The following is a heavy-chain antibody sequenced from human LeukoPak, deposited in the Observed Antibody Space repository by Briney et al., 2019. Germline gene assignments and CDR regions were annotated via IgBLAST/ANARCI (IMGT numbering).Heavy chain of an antibody. Sequence: SETLSLTCAVYIGSFSGYHWSWIRQPPGRGLEWIGEIDHSGNTKYNPSLKSRVTISADTSKNQFSLELRTLSAADTAVYFCARQGRISAFDFWGRGTLVTISS. CDR1: IGSFSGYH. J-gene: IGHJ4*02. CDR3: ARQGRISAFDF. CDR2: IDHSGNT. D-gene: IGHD2-21*01. V-gene: IGHV4-34*01.